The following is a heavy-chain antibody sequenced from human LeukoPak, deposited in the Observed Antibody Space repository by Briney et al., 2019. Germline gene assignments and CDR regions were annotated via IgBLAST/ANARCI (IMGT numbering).Heavy chain of an antibody. CDR1: GFTFSNAW. CDR2: ISGSGYYS. CDR3: APFGELLGGDAFDI. V-gene: IGHV3-23*01. D-gene: IGHD3-10*01. Sequence: GGSLRLSCAVSGFTFSNAWMSWVRQAPGKGLEWVSVISGSGYYSYYADSVKGRFTVSRDNSKTTLYLQMNSLRADDTAVYYCAPFGELLGGDAFDIWGQGTMVTVSS. J-gene: IGHJ3*02.